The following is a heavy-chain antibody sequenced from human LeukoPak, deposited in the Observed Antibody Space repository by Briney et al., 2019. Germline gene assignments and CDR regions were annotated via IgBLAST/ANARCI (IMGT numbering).Heavy chain of an antibody. V-gene: IGHV3-30*14. CDR2: ISYDGSNK. Sequence: PGRSLRLSCAASGFTFSSYAMHWVRQAPGKGLEWVAVISYDGSNKYYADSVKGRFTISRDNSKNTLYLQMNSLRAEDTAVYYCARRPGTYYYDSSGYYYDYWGQGTLVTVSS. J-gene: IGHJ4*02. D-gene: IGHD3-22*01. CDR3: ARRPGTYYYDSSGYYYDY. CDR1: GFTFSSYA.